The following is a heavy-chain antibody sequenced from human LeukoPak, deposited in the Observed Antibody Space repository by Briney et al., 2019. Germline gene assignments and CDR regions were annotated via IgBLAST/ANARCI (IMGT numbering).Heavy chain of an antibody. J-gene: IGHJ4*02. V-gene: IGHV4-59*01. CDR3: ARVQLERRLWDY. D-gene: IGHD1-1*01. Sequence: SETLSLTCTVSGGSINSYYWSWIRQPPGKGLEWIGYIYYSGSTNYNPSLKSRVTISIDTSKNQFSLKLSSVTAADTAVYYCARVQLERRLWDYWGQGTLVTVSS. CDR2: IYYSGST. CDR1: GGSINSYY.